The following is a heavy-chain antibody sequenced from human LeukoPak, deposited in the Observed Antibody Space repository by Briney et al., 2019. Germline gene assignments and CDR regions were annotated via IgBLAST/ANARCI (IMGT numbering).Heavy chain of an antibody. CDR2: ISSSGSTI. CDR1: GFTFSSYE. V-gene: IGHV3-48*03. CDR3: ARAEWNYYYYGMDV. J-gene: IGHJ6*02. D-gene: IGHD2-8*01. Sequence: GGSLRLSCAASGFTFSSYEMNWVRQAPGKGLEWVSHISSSGSTIYYADSVKGRFTISRDNAKNSLYLQMNSLRAEDTAVYYCARAEWNYYYYGMDVWGQGTTVTVSS.